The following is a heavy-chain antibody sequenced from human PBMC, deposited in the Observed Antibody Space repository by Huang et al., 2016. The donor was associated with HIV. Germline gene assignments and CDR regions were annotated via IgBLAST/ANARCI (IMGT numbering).Heavy chain of an antibody. J-gene: IGHJ4*02. D-gene: IGHD3-22*01. CDR2: INRDGSST. CDR3: ARDPRIQSWLNFFDY. Sequence: EVQLVESGGGLVQPGGSLRLSCAASGFSISSYWLHWVRQAPGKGQGWGSGINRDGSSTSYADSVKGRITISRDNAKNTLYLQMNSLRAEDTAVYYCARDPRIQSWLNFFDYWGQGTLVSVSS. CDR1: GFSISSYW. V-gene: IGHV3-74*01.